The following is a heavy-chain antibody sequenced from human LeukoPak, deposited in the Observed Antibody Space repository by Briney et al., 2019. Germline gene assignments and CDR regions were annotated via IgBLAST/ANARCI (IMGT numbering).Heavy chain of an antibody. D-gene: IGHD3-10*01. CDR3: VKEVTYYYGSGSYFDY. V-gene: IGHV3-64D*06. CDR2: LSSNGDST. CDR1: GFTLSSYA. J-gene: IGHJ4*02. Sequence: GGSLRLSCSASGFTLSSYAMHCVRQAPGKGLEYVSALSSNGDSTYYADSVKGRFTISRDNPKNTLYLQMSSLRAEDTAVYYCVKEVTYYYGSGSYFDYWGQGTLVTVSS.